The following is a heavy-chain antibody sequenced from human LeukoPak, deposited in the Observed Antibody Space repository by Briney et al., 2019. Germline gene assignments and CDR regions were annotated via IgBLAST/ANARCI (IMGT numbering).Heavy chain of an antibody. CDR3: ARDDGYGGNSFAPFDY. V-gene: IGHV1-46*01. D-gene: IGHD4-23*01. CDR2: INPSGGST. Sequence: ASVKVSCKASGYTFTSYYMHWVRQAPGQGLEWMGIINPSGGSTSYAQKFQGRVTMTRDMSTSTDYMELSSLRSEDTAVYYCARDDGYGGNSFAPFDYWGQGTLVTVSS. CDR1: GYTFTSYY. J-gene: IGHJ4*02.